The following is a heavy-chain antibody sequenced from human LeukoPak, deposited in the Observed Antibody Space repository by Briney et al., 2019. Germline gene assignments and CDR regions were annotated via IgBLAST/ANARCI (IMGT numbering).Heavy chain of an antibody. CDR2: ITRSSSAK. Sequence: SGGSLRLPCVASGFTFSSYSMNWVRQAPGKGLEWVSYITRSSSAKFYADSVKGRFTISRDNAENLLYLQMNSLRAEDTAVYYCTRDQEGSDYWGQGTLVTVSS. V-gene: IGHV3-48*01. CDR1: GFTFSSYS. J-gene: IGHJ4*02. CDR3: TRDQEGSDY.